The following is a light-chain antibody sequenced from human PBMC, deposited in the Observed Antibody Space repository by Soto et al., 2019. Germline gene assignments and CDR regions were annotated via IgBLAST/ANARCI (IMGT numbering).Light chain of an antibody. Sequence: QSVLTQPASVSGSPGQSITISCTGTSSDVGGFNFVSWYQQYPGKAPKRMIYEVSNRPSGVSTRFSGSKSGNTASLTISGLQPEDEADYYCSSYTTSSTSQVFGTGTKVTAL. V-gene: IGLV2-14*01. J-gene: IGLJ1*01. CDR2: EVS. CDR3: SSYTTSSTSQV. CDR1: SSDVGGFNF.